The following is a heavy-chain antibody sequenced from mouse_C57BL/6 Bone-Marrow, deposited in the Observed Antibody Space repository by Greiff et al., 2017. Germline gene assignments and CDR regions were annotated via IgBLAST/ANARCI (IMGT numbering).Heavy chain of an antibody. Sequence: KESCKASGYTFTSYWMHWVKQRPGRGLEWIGRIDPNSGGTKYNEKFKSKATLTVDKPSSTAYMQLSSLTSEDSAVYYCARGGWVPLWYFDVWGTGTTVTVSS. V-gene: IGHV1-72*01. J-gene: IGHJ1*03. CDR3: ARGGWVPLWYFDV. D-gene: IGHD1-1*02. CDR2: IDPNSGGT. CDR1: GYTFTSYW.